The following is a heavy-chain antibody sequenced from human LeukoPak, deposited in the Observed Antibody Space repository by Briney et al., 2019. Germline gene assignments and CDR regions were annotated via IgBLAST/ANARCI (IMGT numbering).Heavy chain of an antibody. V-gene: IGHV4-61*01. CDR3: ARGAAAGNSFDY. Sequence: PSETLSLTCTVPGGSVSSGSYYWSWIRQPPGKGLEWIGYIYYSGSTNYNPSLKSRVTMSVDTSKNQFSLKLSSVTAADTAVYYCARGAAAGNSFDYWGQGTLVTVSS. CDR1: GGSVSSGSYY. J-gene: IGHJ4*02. CDR2: IYYSGST. D-gene: IGHD6-13*01.